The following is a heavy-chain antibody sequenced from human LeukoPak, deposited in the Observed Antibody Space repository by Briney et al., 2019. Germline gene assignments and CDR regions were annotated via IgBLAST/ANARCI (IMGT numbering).Heavy chain of an antibody. D-gene: IGHD7-27*01. CDR3: ATNRAGEVDY. V-gene: IGHV3-21*01. CDR1: GSTFSTYT. Sequence: GVSLRLSCAASGSTFSTYTMNWVRQAPGKGLEWVSSISTTSTYTYYADSVKGRFTISRDNAKNSLYLQMNSLRAEDTAVYYCATNRAGEVDYWGQGTLVTVSS. CDR2: ISTTSTYT. J-gene: IGHJ4*02.